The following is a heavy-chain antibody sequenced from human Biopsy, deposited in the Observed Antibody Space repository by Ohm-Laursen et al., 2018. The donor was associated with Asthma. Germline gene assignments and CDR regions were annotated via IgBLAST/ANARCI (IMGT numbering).Heavy chain of an antibody. CDR1: GGSISSGDSY. V-gene: IGHV4-34*01. CDR2: INHSGST. CDR3: ARAASTTVFWSGYSHNWFDP. Sequence: SETLSLTCSVSGGSISSGDSYWSWIRQPPGKGLEWIAEINHSGSTNYNPSLKSRVTMSVDTSKNQLFLNLSSVTAADTAVYYCARAASTTVFWSGYSHNWFDPWGQGTLVTVSS. J-gene: IGHJ5*02. D-gene: IGHD3-3*01.